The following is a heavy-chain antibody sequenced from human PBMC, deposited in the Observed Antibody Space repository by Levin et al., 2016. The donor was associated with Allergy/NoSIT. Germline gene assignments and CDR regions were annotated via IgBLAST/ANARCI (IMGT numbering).Heavy chain of an antibody. CDR3: ARDDKYAFDI. V-gene: IGHV3-48*02. D-gene: IGHD3-22*01. J-gene: IGHJ3*02. CDR2: IRSSTGPI. Sequence: WIRQPPGKGLEWVSYIRSSTGPIYADSVKGRFTISRDDAKNSLYLEMNSLRDEDTAVYYCARDDKYAFDIWGQGTMVTVSS.